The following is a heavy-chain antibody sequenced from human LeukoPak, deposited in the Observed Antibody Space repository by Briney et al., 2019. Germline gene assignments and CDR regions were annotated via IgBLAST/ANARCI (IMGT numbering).Heavy chain of an antibody. D-gene: IGHD3-10*01. Sequence: GGSLRLSCAASGFTFSDYYMSWIRQAPGKGLEWVSVIYSGGSTYYADSVKGRFTISRDNSKNTLYLQMNSLRVDDTAVYYCARHLYYGSGSYYFDYWGQGTLVTVSS. CDR2: IYSGGST. CDR3: ARHLYYGSGSYYFDY. V-gene: IGHV3-66*04. CDR1: GFTFSDYY. J-gene: IGHJ4*02.